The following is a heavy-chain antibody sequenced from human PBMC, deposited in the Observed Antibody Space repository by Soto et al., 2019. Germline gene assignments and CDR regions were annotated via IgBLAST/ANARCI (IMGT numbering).Heavy chain of an antibody. CDR2: ISISGSTI. CDR3: ARDSDSTSWYLLSY. Sequence: GGSLRLSCATSGFTFSDYYMSWIRQAPGKGLEWVSYISISGSTIYYADSVKGRFTISRDNAKNSLYLQMNSLRAEDTAVYYCARDSDSTSWYLLSYWGQGTLVTVSS. V-gene: IGHV3-11*01. CDR1: GFTFSDYY. D-gene: IGHD6-13*01. J-gene: IGHJ4*02.